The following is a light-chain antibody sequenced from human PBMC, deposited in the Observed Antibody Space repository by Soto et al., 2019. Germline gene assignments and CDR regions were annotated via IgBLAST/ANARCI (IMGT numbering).Light chain of an antibody. Sequence: ETLLTQSPATLSVSPGETATLSCRASQSVSNSLAWYRQKPGQPPSLLIYATSTRATGVPDRFTGSGSGTEFTLTISSLQSEDFAVYYCHQYYDWPPWTFGQGTKVDI. J-gene: IGKJ1*01. CDR3: HQYYDWPPWT. V-gene: IGKV3-15*01. CDR2: ATS. CDR1: QSVSNS.